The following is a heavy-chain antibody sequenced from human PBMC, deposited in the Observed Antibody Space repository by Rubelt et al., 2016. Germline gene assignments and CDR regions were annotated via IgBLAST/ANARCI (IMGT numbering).Heavy chain of an antibody. V-gene: IGHV1-18*01. CDR1: GYTFTSYG. Sequence: QVQLVQSGAEVKKPGASVKVSCKASGYTFTSYGISWVRQAPGQGLEWMGWISAYNGNTNYAQKLQGRVTMTTDTSTSTAYMELRSLRSDDTAVYYCARGVYYDSSGYSYYYYGMDVWGQGTTVTVSS. D-gene: IGHD3-22*01. CDR2: ISAYNGNT. J-gene: IGHJ6*02. CDR3: ARGVYYDSSGYSYYYYGMDV.